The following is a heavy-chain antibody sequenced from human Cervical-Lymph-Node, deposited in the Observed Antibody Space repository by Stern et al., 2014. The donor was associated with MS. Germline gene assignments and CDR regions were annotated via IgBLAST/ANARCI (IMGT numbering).Heavy chain of an antibody. CDR3: ARVLDPYSSSFVAFDI. J-gene: IGHJ3*02. CDR1: GGTFSSYA. D-gene: IGHD6-13*01. CDR2: VIPIFGTA. Sequence: LVQSGAGVKKPGSSVKVSCKASGGTFSSYAISWVRQAPGKGLEWMGGVIPIFGTANYAQKFQGRVTITADESTSTAYMELSSLRSEDTAVYYCARVLDPYSSSFVAFDIWGQGTMVTVSS. V-gene: IGHV1-69*01.